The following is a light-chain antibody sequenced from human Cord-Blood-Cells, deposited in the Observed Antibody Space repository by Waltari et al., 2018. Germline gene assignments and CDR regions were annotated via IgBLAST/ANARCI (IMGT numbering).Light chain of an antibody. CDR3: SSYTSSSTV. V-gene: IGLV2-14*01. CDR2: DVS. J-gene: IGLJ3*02. CDR1: SSDVGGYNY. Sequence: QSALTQPASVSGSPGQSITISCTGTSSDVGGYNYVSCYQQHPAKAPQLMIYDVSNRPSGVSNRFSGSKSGNTASLTISGLQAEDEADYYCSSYTSSSTVFGGGTKLTVL.